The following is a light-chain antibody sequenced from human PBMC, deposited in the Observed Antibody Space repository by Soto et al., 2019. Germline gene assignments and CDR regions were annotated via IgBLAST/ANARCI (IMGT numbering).Light chain of an antibody. Sequence: QSVLTQPASVSVSPGQSITISCTGTSSDVGGYNYVSWYQQHPGKAPKLMIYDVSNRPSGVSNRFSGSKSGNTASLTISGLQAEDEADYYCSSYTSSSTLLYVFGTRTKVTVL. CDR1: SSDVGGYNY. V-gene: IGLV2-14*01. CDR3: SSYTSSSTLLYV. J-gene: IGLJ1*01. CDR2: DVS.